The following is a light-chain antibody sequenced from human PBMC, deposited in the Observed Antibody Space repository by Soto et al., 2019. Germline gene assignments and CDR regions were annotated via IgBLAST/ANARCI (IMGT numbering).Light chain of an antibody. Sequence: SYELTQPPSVSVAPGQTARITCGGANIGIKSVHWYHQKAGQAPVLVVHDDADRPSGIPERFSGSNSGNTATLTISRVEDGDEADYYCQVWDSSTDHPVFGGGTKLTVL. V-gene: IGLV3-21*02. J-gene: IGLJ2*01. CDR2: DDA. CDR3: QVWDSSTDHPV. CDR1: NIGIKS.